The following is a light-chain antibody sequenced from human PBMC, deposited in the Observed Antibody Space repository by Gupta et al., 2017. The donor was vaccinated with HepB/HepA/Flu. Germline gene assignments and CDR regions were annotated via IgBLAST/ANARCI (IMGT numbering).Light chain of an antibody. Sequence: SVLTQPPSASGTPGQRVTISCSGSSSNIGSNTVNWYHQLPGTAPKLLIYSNNQRPSGVPDRFSGSKSGTSASLASSGLQSEDEADYYCAAWDDSLNGRVFGGGTKLTVL. CDR2: SNN. CDR3: AAWDDSLNGRV. V-gene: IGLV1-44*01. J-gene: IGLJ2*01. CDR1: SSNIGSNT.